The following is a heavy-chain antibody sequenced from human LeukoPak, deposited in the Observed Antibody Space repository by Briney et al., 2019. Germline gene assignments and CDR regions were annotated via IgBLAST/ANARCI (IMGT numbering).Heavy chain of an antibody. CDR2: ISSSSSTI. CDR3: AKDHFDELGFGMDV. CDR1: GFTFSSYS. J-gene: IGHJ6*02. V-gene: IGHV3-48*01. Sequence: GALRLSCAASGFTFSSYSMNWVRQAPGKGLEWVSYISSSSSTIYYADSVKGRFAISRDNAKNSLYLQMNSLRAEGTAVYYCAKDHFDELGFGMDVWGQGTTVTVSS. D-gene: IGHD7-27*01.